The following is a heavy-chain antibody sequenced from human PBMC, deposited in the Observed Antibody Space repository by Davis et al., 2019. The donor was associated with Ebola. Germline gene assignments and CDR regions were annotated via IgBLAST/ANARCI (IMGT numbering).Heavy chain of an antibody. V-gene: IGHV3-23*01. CDR3: ARGVSSSGWRTFDY. CDR2: LGTSADA. Sequence: GESLKISCAASGFIFSSYVMNWVRQAPGKGLEWVSTLGTSADAYYADSVKGRFTISRDNSKNTLYLQMNSLRAEDTAVYYCARGVSSSGWRTFDYWGQGTLVTVSS. J-gene: IGHJ4*02. CDR1: GFIFSSYV. D-gene: IGHD6-19*01.